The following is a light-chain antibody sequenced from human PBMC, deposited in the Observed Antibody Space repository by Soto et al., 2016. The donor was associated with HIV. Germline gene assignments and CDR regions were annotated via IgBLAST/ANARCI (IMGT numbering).Light chain of an antibody. CDR2: LAS. Sequence: DIMMTQSPLSLPVTPGEPASMSCRSNQTLLHENGRNYLAWFVQKAGQPPHPLIYLASNRAPGVPEKFSGSGSGTEFTLKISRVDVEDVGIYYCMQGLQTPRTFGGGTTVHIK. J-gene: IGKJ4*01. CDR1: QTLLHENGRNY. V-gene: IGKV2-28*01. CDR3: MQGLQTPRT.